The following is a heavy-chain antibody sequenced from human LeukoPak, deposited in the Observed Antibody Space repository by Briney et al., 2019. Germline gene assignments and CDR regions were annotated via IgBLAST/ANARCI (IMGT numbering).Heavy chain of an antibody. D-gene: IGHD6-19*01. Sequence: GGSLRLSCAASGFTFSAYSMSWVRQAPGKGLEWVSFIGPTSDIVFYADSVKGRFTISRDNAKNSLYLQVNSLRDEDTAVYYCARVRSGWYDDYWGQGTRVTVSS. CDR2: IGPTSDIV. CDR3: ARVRSGWYDDY. CDR1: GFTFSAYS. V-gene: IGHV3-48*02. J-gene: IGHJ4*02.